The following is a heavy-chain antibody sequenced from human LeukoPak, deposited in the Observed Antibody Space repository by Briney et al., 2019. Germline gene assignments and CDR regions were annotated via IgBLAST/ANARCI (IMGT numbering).Heavy chain of an antibody. Sequence: SETLSLTCVVYGGSFSGYYCSWIRQPPGKGLEWIGEINRSGTTNYNPSLKSRVTISVDTSKNQFSLKLPSVTAADTAVYYCARGGLANYFDYWGQGTLVPVSS. D-gene: IGHD3/OR15-3a*01. CDR2: INRSGTT. V-gene: IGHV4-34*01. CDR3: ARGGLANYFDY. CDR1: GGSFSGYY. J-gene: IGHJ4*02.